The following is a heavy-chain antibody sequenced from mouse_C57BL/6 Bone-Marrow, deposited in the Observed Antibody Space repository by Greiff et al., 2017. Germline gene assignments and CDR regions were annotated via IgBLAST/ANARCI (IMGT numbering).Heavy chain of an antibody. J-gene: IGHJ4*01. Sequence: QVQLQQPGAELVKPGASVKMSCKASGYTFTSYWITWVKQRPGQGLEWIGDIYPGSGSTNYNEKFKSKATLTVATSSSTAYMQLSSLTSEDSAVYYCAREDYYGSSYEGIYYYAMDYWGQGTSVTVSS. V-gene: IGHV1-55*01. CDR1: GYTFTSYW. D-gene: IGHD1-1*01. CDR2: IYPGSGST. CDR3: AREDYYGSSYEGIYYYAMDY.